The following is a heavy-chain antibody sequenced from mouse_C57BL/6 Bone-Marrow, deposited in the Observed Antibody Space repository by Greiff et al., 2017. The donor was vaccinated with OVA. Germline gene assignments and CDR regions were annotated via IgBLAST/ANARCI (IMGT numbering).Heavy chain of an antibody. V-gene: IGHV2-9-1*01. D-gene: IGHD2-3*01. CDR3: ARKRCGYYWFAF. CDR2: IWTGGGT. CDR1: GFSFTSYA. Sequence: VKLMESGPGLVAPSQSLSITCTVSGFSFTSYAISWVRQPPGKGLEWLGVIWTGGGTNYNSALKSRMSISKDNSKRQVFLKINRLLTDYTARYSCARKRCGYYWFAFWGPGTLVTVSA. J-gene: IGHJ3*01.